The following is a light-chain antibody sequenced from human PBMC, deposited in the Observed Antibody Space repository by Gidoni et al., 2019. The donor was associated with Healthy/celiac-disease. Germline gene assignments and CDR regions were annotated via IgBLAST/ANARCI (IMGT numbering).Light chain of an antibody. CDR2: DTS. Sequence: QAVVTQEPSLTVSPGGTVTLTCGSSTGAVTSGPYPYWFQQKPGQAPRTLIYDTSNKHSWTPARFSGSLLGGKAALTLSGAQPEDEAEYYCLLSYSGADVVFGGGTKLTVL. V-gene: IGLV7-46*01. CDR1: TGAVTSGPY. J-gene: IGLJ2*01. CDR3: LLSYSGADVV.